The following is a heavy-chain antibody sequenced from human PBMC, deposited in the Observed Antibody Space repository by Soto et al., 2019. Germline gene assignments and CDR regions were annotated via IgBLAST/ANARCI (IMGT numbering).Heavy chain of an antibody. V-gene: IGHV4-59*01. Sequence: SETLSLTCTVSGGSIGGYYGSWIRQPPGKGLEWIGYIYYSGSTNYNPSLKSRVTISVDTSKNQFSLKLSSVTAADTAVYYCAILQLAATGTGGWLDPGGRGPLVTVS. J-gene: IGHJ5*02. CDR2: IYYSGST. CDR1: GGSIGGYY. CDR3: AILQLAATGTGGWLDP. D-gene: IGHD4-17*01.